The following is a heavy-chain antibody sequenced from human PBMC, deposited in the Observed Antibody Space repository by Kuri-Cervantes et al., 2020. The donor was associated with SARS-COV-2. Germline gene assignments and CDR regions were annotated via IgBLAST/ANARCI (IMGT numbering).Heavy chain of an antibody. V-gene: IGHV3-30*03. CDR2: ISYDGSNK. Sequence: GGSLRLSCAASGFTFSSYSMNWVRQAPGKGLEWVAVISYDGSNKYYADSVKGRFTISRDNSKNTLYLQMNSLRAEDTAVYYCAGELINWFDPWGQGTLVTVSS. CDR1: GFTFSSYS. CDR3: AGELINWFDP. D-gene: IGHD2-8*01. J-gene: IGHJ5*02.